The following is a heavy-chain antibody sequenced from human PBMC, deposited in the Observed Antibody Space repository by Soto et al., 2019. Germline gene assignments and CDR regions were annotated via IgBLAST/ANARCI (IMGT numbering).Heavy chain of an antibody. V-gene: IGHV1-18*01. CDR3: ARGKYGDY. Sequence: QVHLLQSGTGVKKPGASVKVSCKASGYTFTSYGITWVRQAPGQGLEWMGWISAHNGNTDYAQKLQGRVIVTRDTSTSTAYMELRSLISDDTAVYYCARGKYGDYWGQGALVTVSS. J-gene: IGHJ4*02. D-gene: IGHD2-2*01. CDR1: GYTFTSYG. CDR2: ISAHNGNT.